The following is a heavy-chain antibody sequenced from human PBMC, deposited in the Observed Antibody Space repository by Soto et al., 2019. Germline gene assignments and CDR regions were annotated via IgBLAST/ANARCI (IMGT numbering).Heavy chain of an antibody. CDR2: ISQSGNT. V-gene: IGHV4-34*01. CDR1: SGSFSGYY. CDR3: ARAPKVSGSSQTRPDF. J-gene: IGHJ4*02. D-gene: IGHD6-6*01. Sequence: WETLSLTCSIYSGSFSGYYWSWIRQPPGKGLEWIGEISQSGNTNYSPSLKSRVSISIDTSKKQFSLNLASVSAADTAVYYCARAPKVSGSSQTRPDFWGQGTLVTAPQ.